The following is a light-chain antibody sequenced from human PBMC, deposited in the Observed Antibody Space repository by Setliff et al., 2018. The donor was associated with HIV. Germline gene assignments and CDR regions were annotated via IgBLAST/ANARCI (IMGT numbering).Light chain of an antibody. J-gene: IGLJ2*01. CDR1: SSDIGRYNL. CDR3: CSFAGDTIYVL. CDR2: QAT. Sequence: QSVLTQPASVSGSPGQSITISCTGSSSDIGRYNLVSWYQQHPGKAPKLMIYQATKRPSGVSNRFSGSKSGNTASLTISGLQAEDEADYYCCSFAGDTIYVLFGGGTKVTVL. V-gene: IGLV2-23*01.